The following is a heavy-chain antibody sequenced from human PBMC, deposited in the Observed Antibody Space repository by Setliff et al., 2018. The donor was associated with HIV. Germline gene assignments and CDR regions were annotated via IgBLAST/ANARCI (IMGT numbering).Heavy chain of an antibody. Sequence: GGSLRLSCAASGFTFSDYYMSWIRQAPGKGLEWVSYISSSGSTIYYVDSVKGRFTISRDNAKESVYLQMNSLGAEDTAVYYCARDRGGWDTAMGYFDYWGQGTLVTVSS. CDR2: ISSSGSTI. D-gene: IGHD5-18*01. CDR1: GFTFSDYY. J-gene: IGHJ4*02. V-gene: IGHV3-11*04. CDR3: ARDRGGWDTAMGYFDY.